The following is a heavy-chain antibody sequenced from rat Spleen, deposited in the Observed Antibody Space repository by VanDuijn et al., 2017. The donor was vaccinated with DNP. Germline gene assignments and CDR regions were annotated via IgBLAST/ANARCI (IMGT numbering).Heavy chain of an antibody. V-gene: IGHV5S10*01. CDR3: AIYFYSGDNWFGY. D-gene: IGHD1-1*01. J-gene: IGHJ3*01. CDR2: ILFDGTRT. Sequence: EVQLVESGGGLVQPGRSVKLSCAASGFNFSDYNMAWVRQTPKKGLEWVTSILFDGTRTYYRDSVKGRFTISRDNAKRTQYLQMDSLRSEDTATYYCAIYFYSGDNWFGYWGQGTLVTVSS. CDR1: GFNFSDYN.